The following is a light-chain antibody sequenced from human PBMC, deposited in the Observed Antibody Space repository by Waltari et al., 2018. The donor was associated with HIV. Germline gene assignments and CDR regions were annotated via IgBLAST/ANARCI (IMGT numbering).Light chain of an antibody. J-gene: IGKJ4*01. CDR3: MQSLQTPLT. CDR2: WGS. CDR1: ERLLHSSGFNY. V-gene: IGKV2-28*01. Sequence: DIVMTQSPLSLPVTPGEPASSSCRSRERLLHSSGFNYLDWYLQKEGRQPQILIYWGSNRASGVPDRFTGSGSGTDFTLKISRVEAEDVGIYFCMQSLQTPLTFGGGTKVEMK.